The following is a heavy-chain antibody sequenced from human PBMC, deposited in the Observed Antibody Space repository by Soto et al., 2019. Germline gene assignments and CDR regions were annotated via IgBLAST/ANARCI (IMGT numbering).Heavy chain of an antibody. J-gene: IGHJ6*02. D-gene: IGHD4-17*01. CDR1: GGSISSGGYY. CDR3: ARQTLYGDYNRSYYYYYGMDV. CDR2: IYYSGSP. Sequence: QVQLQESGPGLVKPSQTLSLTCTVSGGSISSGGYYWSWLRQHPGKGLEWIGYIYYSGSPYYNPYLKSRVTISVDTSKNQFSLKLSSVTAADTAVYYCARQTLYGDYNRSYYYYYGMDVWGQGTTVTVSS. V-gene: IGHV4-31*03.